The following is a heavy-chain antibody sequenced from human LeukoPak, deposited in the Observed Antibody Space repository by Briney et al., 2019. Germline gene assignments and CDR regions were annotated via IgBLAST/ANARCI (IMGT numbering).Heavy chain of an antibody. CDR3: ARESPEYYFDY. J-gene: IGHJ4*02. Sequence: SETLSLTCTVSGGSISSYYWSWIRQPPGKGLEWIGYIYYSGSTNYNPSLKSRVTISVDTSKNQFSLKLSSVTAADTAVYYCARESPEYYFDYWGQGTLVTISS. CDR1: GGSISSYY. CDR2: IYYSGST. V-gene: IGHV4-59*01.